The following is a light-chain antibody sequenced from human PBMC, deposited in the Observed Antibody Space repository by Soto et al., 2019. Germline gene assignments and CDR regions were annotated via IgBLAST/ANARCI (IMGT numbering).Light chain of an antibody. CDR1: SSDVGGYNY. V-gene: IGLV2-14*01. Sequence: QSALTQPASVSGSPGQSITISCTGTSSDVGGYNYVSWYHHHPGKAPKLMIYEVSNRPSGVSNRFSGSRSGNTASLTISGLQPEDEADYYCSSNTSSNNLVFGRRTKLTVL. J-gene: IGLJ2*01. CDR2: EVS. CDR3: SSNTSSNNLV.